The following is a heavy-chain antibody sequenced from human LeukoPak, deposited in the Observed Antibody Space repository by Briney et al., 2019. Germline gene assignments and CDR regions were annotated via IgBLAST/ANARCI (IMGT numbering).Heavy chain of an antibody. CDR2: MNQDGSAK. D-gene: IGHD3-16*01. Sequence: GGSLRLSCAASGFTFSDSWMSWVRQAPGKGLEWVANMNQDGSAKGYVDTVKGRFTTSRNNARNSLYLQMSSLRPEDTAVYYCATYTHWVAGDVWGQGTTVTVSS. CDR1: GFTFSDSW. CDR3: ATYTHWVAGDV. V-gene: IGHV3-7*01. J-gene: IGHJ6*02.